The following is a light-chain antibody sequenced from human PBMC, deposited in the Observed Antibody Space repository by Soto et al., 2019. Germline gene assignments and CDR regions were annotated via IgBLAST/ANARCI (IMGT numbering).Light chain of an antibody. CDR1: SSEVGDYNY. V-gene: IGLV2-14*01. CDR3: SSYTSSTSTRA. Sequence: QSALTQPASVSGSPGQSITISCTGTSSEVGDYNYVSWYQQHPGKVPKLMIYDVSNRPSGVSYRFSGSKSGNTASLTISGLQAEDEADYYCSSYTSSTSTRAFGGGTKLTVL. J-gene: IGLJ2*01. CDR2: DVS.